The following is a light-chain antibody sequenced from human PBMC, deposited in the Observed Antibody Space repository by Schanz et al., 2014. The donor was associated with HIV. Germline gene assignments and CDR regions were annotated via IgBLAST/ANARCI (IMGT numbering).Light chain of an antibody. Sequence: QSALTQPRSVSGSPGQSVTISCTGTSSDVGGYNYVSWYQQRPGKAPKLMIYEVSKRPSGVPDRFSGSKSGNTASLTVSGLQAEDEADYYCGSYAGDNTWVFGGGTQLTVL. CDR2: EVS. J-gene: IGLJ3*02. CDR1: SSDVGGYNY. CDR3: GSYAGDNTWV. V-gene: IGLV2-8*01.